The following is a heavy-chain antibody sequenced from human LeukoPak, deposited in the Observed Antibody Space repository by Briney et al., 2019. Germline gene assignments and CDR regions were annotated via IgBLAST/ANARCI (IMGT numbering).Heavy chain of an antibody. CDR1: GYSISSGCY. D-gene: IGHD2-2*01. Sequence: PSETLSLTCTVSGYSISSGCYWGWIRQPPGKGLEWIGSIYHSGNTYYNPSLKSRVTISVDTSKNQFSLKLSSVTAADTAVYYCAREGYCSSTSCYLVRYMDVWGKGTTVTVSS. J-gene: IGHJ6*03. CDR2: IYHSGNT. CDR3: AREGYCSSTSCYLVRYMDV. V-gene: IGHV4-38-2*02.